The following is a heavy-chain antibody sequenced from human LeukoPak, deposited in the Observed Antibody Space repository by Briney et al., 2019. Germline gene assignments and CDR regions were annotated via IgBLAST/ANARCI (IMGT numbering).Heavy chain of an antibody. V-gene: IGHV3-73*01. CDR3: ARWDDYYGSSGYHFDY. D-gene: IGHD3-22*01. CDR1: GFTFSGSA. J-gene: IGHJ4*02. CDR2: IRSKANSYAT. Sequence: PGGPMRLSCAASGFTFSGSAMHWVRQASGKGLEWVGRIRSKANSYATAYAASVKGRFTISRDDSKNTAYLQMNSLKTEDTAVYYCARWDDYYGSSGYHFDYWGQGTLVTVAS.